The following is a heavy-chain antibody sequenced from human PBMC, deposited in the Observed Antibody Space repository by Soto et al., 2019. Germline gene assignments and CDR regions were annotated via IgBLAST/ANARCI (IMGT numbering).Heavy chain of an antibody. J-gene: IGHJ4*02. CDR1: GGSISSSSYY. CDR2: IYYSGST. D-gene: IGHD3-16*02. CDR3: ASTGLHLGELSPGLSFDY. Sequence: SETLSLTCTVSGGSISSSSYYWGWIRQPPGKGLEWIGSIYYSGSTYYNPSLKSRVTISVDTSKNQFSLKLSSVTAADTAVYYCASTGLHLGELSPGLSFDYWGQGTLVTVSS. V-gene: IGHV4-39*01.